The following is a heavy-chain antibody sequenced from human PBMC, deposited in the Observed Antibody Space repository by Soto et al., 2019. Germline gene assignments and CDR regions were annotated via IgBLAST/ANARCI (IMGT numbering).Heavy chain of an antibody. CDR3: ARAIKRWEVNYYFDF. D-gene: IGHD1-26*01. J-gene: IGHJ4*02. CDR1: GSTFNNFA. Sequence: QVVLLQSGAEVKEPGSSVRVSCQVSGSTFNNFAFSWGRQAPGDGPGWMVGIVFVCNTAEYSQRFQDRVTITADTSTDTLYMELGSLTFEDTAVYYCARAIKRWEVNYYFDFWGQGTLVTVSS. CDR2: IVFVCNTA. V-gene: IGHV1-69*06.